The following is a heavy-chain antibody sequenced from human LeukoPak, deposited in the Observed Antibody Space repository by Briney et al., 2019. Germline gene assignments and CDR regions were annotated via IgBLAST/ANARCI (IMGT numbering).Heavy chain of an antibody. Sequence: SETLSLTCTVSGGSISSYYWSWIRQPPGKGLEWIGYIYYSGSTNYNPSLKSRVTISVDTPKNQFSLKLSSVTAADMAVYYCARLSCSGGSCYPRARYYGMDVWGQGTTVTVSS. V-gene: IGHV4-59*01. D-gene: IGHD2-15*01. J-gene: IGHJ6*02. CDR2: IYYSGST. CDR3: ARLSCSGGSCYPRARYYGMDV. CDR1: GGSISSYY.